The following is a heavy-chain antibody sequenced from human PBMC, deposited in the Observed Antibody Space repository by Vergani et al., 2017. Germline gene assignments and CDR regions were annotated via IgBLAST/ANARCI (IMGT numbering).Heavy chain of an antibody. CDR1: GGSFSGYY. J-gene: IGHJ6*03. V-gene: IGHV4-34*01. CDR2: IHHSGST. CDR3: ARGQKQADFWSGFHYYYMDV. Sequence: QVQLQQWGAGLLKPSETLSLPCAVYGGSFSGYYWSWIRPPPGKGLGWIGEIHHSGSTNYNPSLKSRVTISVDTSTNQFSLKLSAVTAADTAVYYCARGQKQADFWSGFHYYYMDVWGKGTTVTVSS. D-gene: IGHD3-3*01.